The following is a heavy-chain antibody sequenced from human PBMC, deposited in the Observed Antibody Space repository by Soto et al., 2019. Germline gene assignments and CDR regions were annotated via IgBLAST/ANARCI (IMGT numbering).Heavy chain of an antibody. J-gene: IGHJ5*02. CDR3: AREAVLMVYAPTGWFDP. Sequence: SETLSLTCTVSGGSISSGDYYWSWIRQPPGKGLEWIGYIYYSGSTYYNPSLKSRVTISVDTSKNQFSLKLSSVTAADTAVYYCAREAVLMVYAPTGWFDPWGQGTLVTVSS. D-gene: IGHD2-8*01. CDR1: GGSISSGDYY. V-gene: IGHV4-30-4*01. CDR2: IYYSGST.